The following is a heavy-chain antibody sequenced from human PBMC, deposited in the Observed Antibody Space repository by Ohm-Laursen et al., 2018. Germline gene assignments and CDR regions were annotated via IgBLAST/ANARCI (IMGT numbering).Heavy chain of an antibody. Sequence: ASVKVSCKTSGYTFTTDGISWVRQAPGQGLEWMGWISAYSGNTNYAQNLRGRVTMTTDTSTSTAYMELRSLRSDDTAVYYCTRGYDGSGYYAYWGQGTLVGVSS. J-gene: IGHJ4*02. CDR1: GYTFTTDG. D-gene: IGHD3-22*01. V-gene: IGHV1-18*01. CDR2: ISAYSGNT. CDR3: TRGYDGSGYYAY.